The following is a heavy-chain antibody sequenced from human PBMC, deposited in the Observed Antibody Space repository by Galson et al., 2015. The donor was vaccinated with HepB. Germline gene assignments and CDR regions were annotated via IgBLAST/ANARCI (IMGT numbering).Heavy chain of an antibody. CDR3: AKSKDSGWSYNAFDI. V-gene: IGHV3-23*01. Sequence: SLRLSCAASGFSFSNYAMTWVRQPPGKGLQWVATISGRGATTFDADSVKGQFTISIDNSKNTLYLEMNNLRADDTAVYFCAKSKDSGWSYNAFDIWGQGTMVTVSS. CDR2: ISGRGATT. J-gene: IGHJ3*02. D-gene: IGHD6-19*01. CDR1: GFSFSNYA.